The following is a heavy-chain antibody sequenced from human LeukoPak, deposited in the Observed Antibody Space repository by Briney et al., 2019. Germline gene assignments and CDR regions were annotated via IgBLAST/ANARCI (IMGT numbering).Heavy chain of an antibody. CDR1: GFTFSSYA. D-gene: IGHD4-23*01. CDR3: AKDPRTVVTRESGDY. Sequence: GGSLRLSCAASGFTFSSYAMSWVRQAPGKGLEWVSVISGSGGSTNYADSVKGRFTISRDNSKNTLYLQMNSLRAEDTAVYYCAKDPRTVVTRESGDYWGQGTLVTVSS. J-gene: IGHJ4*02. CDR2: ISGSGGST. V-gene: IGHV3-23*01.